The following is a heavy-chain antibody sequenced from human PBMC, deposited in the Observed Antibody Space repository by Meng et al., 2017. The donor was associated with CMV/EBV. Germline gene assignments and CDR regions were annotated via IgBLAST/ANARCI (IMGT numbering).Heavy chain of an antibody. V-gene: IGHV3-30-3*01. CDR1: GFTFSSYA. CDR2: ISYEGSNK. CDR3: ASDRGFGDLDS. D-gene: IGHD3-10*01. Sequence: GGSLRLSCAASGFTFSSYAMHWVRQAPGKGLEGVAVISYEGSNKYYADSVKGRFTISRDNSKTTLYLQMNSLRAAETAVYYCASDRGFGDLDSWGQGTLVTVSS. J-gene: IGHJ4*02.